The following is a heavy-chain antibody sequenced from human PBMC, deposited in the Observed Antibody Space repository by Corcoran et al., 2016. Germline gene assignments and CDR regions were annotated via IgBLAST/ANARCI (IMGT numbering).Heavy chain of an antibody. V-gene: IGHV1-46*01. CDR3: ARENYDDSSGSSYYGMDV. CDR2: INPSGGST. Sequence: QVQLVQSGAEVKKPGASVKVSCKASGYTFTSYYMHWVRQAPGQGLEWMGIINPSGGSTSYAQKFQGRVTMTRDTSTSPVYMELSSLRSEDTAVYYCARENYDDSSGSSYYGMDVWGQGTTVTVSS. J-gene: IGHJ6*02. CDR1: GYTFTSYY. D-gene: IGHD3-22*01.